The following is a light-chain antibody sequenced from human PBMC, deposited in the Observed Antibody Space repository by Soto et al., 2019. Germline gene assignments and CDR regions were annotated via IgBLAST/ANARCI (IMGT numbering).Light chain of an antibody. J-gene: IGLJ2*01. V-gene: IGLV2-8*01. Sequence: QSALTQPPSAPGSPGQSVTISCTGTSSDVGGYNYVSWYQQHPGKAPKLMIYEVSKRPSGVPDRFSGSKSGNTASLTVSGLQAEDEADYYCSSYAGSTACVFGGGTKLTVL. CDR2: EVS. CDR1: SSDVGGYNY. CDR3: SSYAGSTACV.